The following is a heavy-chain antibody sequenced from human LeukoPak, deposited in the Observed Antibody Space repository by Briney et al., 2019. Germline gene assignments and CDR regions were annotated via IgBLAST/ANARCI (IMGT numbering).Heavy chain of an antibody. J-gene: IGHJ4*02. V-gene: IGHV3-74*01. CDR2: INSDGGTT. Sequence: GGSLRLSCGASGFTFGTYWMHWVRQAPGKGLVWVSGINSDGGTTTYADSVKGRFTISRDNAKNTLYLQMNSLKGEDTAVYYCARVGFDCSSSSCYEYYFDYWGQGTLITVSS. CDR1: GFTFGTYW. D-gene: IGHD2-2*01. CDR3: ARVGFDCSSSSCYEYYFDY.